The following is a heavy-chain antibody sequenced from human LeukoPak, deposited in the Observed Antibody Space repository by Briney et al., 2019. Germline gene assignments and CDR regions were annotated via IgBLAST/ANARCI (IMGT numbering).Heavy chain of an antibody. D-gene: IGHD6-13*01. J-gene: IGHJ6*02. CDR1: GGSVSSGSDY. CDR3: ARGKGTAAAYYYYGMDV. CDR2: IYYSGNT. V-gene: IGHV4-61*01. Sequence: PSETLSLTCTVSGGSVSSGSDYWPWIRLPPGKGLEWIGYIYYSGNTDYNPSLKSRVTISVDMSKNQFSLKLTSVTAADTAMYYCARGKGTAAAYYYYGMDVWGQGTTVTVSS.